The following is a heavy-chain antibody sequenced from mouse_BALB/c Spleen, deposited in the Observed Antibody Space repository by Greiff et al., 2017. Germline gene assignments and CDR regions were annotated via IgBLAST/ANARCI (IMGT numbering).Heavy chain of an antibody. V-gene: IGHV2-9*02. CDR1: GFSLTSYG. J-gene: IGHJ4*01. Sequence: VKLQESGPGLVAPSQSLSITCTVSGFSLTSYGVHWVRQPPGKGLEWLGVIWAGGSTNYNSALMSRLSISKDNSKSQVFLKMNSLQTDDTAMYYCARLHRGYAMDYWGQGTSVTVSS. CDR2: IWAGGST. CDR3: ARLHRGYAMDY.